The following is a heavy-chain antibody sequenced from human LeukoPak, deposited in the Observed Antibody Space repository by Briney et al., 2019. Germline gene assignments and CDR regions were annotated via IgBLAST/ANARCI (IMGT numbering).Heavy chain of an antibody. D-gene: IGHD5-18*01. V-gene: IGHV3-13*01. CDR2: VSSGFHA. Sequence: GGSLRLSCTASGFTLCSHDMHWVRQIPGQGLEWVAAVSSGFHAFFADSVQGRFTVSREDARNSLYLQMNSLRAGDTAVYYCVREARGYHYTYFDYWGQGTLVTVSS. J-gene: IGHJ4*02. CDR1: GFTLCSHD. CDR3: VREARGYHYTYFDY.